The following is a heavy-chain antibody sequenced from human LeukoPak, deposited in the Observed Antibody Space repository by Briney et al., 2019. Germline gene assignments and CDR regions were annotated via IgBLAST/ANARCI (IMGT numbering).Heavy chain of an antibody. Sequence: GGSLRVFCAASGFTFSNYWMHWVRQAPGKGLVRVSRIGSYTTYADAVKGRFTISRDNAKNSLYLQMNSLRAEDTAVYYCARDLGYSSGWPFDYWGQGTLVTVSS. CDR3: ARDLGYSSGWPFDY. CDR2: IGSYT. D-gene: IGHD6-19*01. V-gene: IGHV3-74*01. J-gene: IGHJ4*02. CDR1: GFTFSNYW.